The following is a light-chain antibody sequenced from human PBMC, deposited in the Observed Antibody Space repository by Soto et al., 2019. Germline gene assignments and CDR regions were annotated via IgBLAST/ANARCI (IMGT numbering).Light chain of an antibody. J-gene: IGLJ2*01. CDR3: SSYAGSNTDVV. V-gene: IGLV2-8*01. CDR1: SSDVGGYGY. Sequence: QSVLTQPPSASGSPGQSVTISCTGTSSDVGGYGYVSWYQQHPGKAPRLMIYEVNKRFSGVPDRFSGSKSGNTASLTVSGLQAEDEADYYCSSYAGSNTDVVFGGGTKLTVL. CDR2: EVN.